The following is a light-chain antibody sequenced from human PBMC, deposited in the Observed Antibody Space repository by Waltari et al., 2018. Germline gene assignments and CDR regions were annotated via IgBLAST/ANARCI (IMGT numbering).Light chain of an antibody. Sequence: QSVLTQPPSVSGAPGQRVPISCTGRGSNPRAGSDLHWYQQHPGKAPKLLIYGTSTRPPGVPDRFFGSQSGTSASLAITALQAEDEAEYYCQSYDTSLSVVFGGGTKLTVL. CDR3: QSYDTSLSVV. V-gene: IGLV1-40*01. CDR2: GTS. CDR1: GSNPRAGSD. J-gene: IGLJ2*01.